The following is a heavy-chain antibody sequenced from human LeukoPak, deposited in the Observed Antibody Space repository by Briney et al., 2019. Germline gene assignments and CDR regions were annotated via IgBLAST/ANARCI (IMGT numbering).Heavy chain of an antibody. CDR1: GYTFTSYG. V-gene: IGHV1-18*01. J-gene: IGHJ4*02. D-gene: IGHD6-13*01. CDR2: ISAYNGNT. CDR3: ARESSSWYYFDY. Sequence: ASVKVSCKASGYTFTSYGISWVPQAPGQGLEWMGWISAYNGNTNYAQKLQGRVTMTTDTSTSTAYMELRSLRSDDTAVYYCARESSSWYYFDYWGQGTLVTVSS.